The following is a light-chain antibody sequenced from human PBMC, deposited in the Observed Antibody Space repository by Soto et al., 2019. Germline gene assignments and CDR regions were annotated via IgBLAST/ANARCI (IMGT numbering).Light chain of an antibody. V-gene: IGKV1-5*01. CDR1: QSFSSW. J-gene: IGKJ1*01. CDR3: QQYNRYWT. CDR2: DVS. Sequence: DIQMTQSPSTLSASVGDRVTITCRASQSFSSWLAWYQQKPGKAPKLLIYDVSTLESGVPSRFSGSGSGTEFTLTISSLQPDDFATYYCQQYNRYWTFGQGTKVEIK.